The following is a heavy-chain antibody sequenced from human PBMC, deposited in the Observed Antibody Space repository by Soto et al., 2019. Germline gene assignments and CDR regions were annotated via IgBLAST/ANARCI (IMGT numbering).Heavy chain of an antibody. CDR1: GFTFSSYG. Sequence: QVQLVESGGGVVQPGRSLRLSCAASGFTFSSYGMHWVRQAPGKGLEWVAVISYDGSNKYYADSVKGRFTISRDNSKNTLYLQMNSLRAEDTAVYYCAKDLPGIQVHYFDYWGQGTLVTVSS. D-gene: IGHD3-10*01. V-gene: IGHV3-30*18. J-gene: IGHJ4*02. CDR3: AKDLPGIQVHYFDY. CDR2: ISYDGSNK.